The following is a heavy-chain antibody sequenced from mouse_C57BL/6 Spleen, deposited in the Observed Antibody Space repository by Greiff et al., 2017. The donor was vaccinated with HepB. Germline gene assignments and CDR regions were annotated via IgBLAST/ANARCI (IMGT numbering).Heavy chain of an antibody. Sequence: EVQVVESGGDLVKPGGSLKLSCAASGFTFSSYGMSWVRQTPDKRLEWVATISSGGSYTYYPDSVKGRFTISRDNAKNTLYLQMSSLKSEDKAMYYCARHEGFIPTVVARGYFDVWGTGTTVTVSS. CDR3: ARHEGFIPTVVARGYFDV. CDR2: ISSGGSYT. V-gene: IGHV5-6*01. D-gene: IGHD1-1*01. J-gene: IGHJ1*03. CDR1: GFTFSSYG.